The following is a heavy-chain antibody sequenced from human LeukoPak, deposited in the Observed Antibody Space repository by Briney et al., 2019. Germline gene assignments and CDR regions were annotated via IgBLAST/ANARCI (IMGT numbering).Heavy chain of an antibody. Sequence: KESGPTLVKPTQTLTLTCTFSGLSLSTSRVGVGWIRQPPGKALEWLALIYWDDDKRYRPSLKSRLTITKDTSKNQVVLTMTNMDPVDTATYYCAHNQWPGTLFDYWGQGTLVTVSS. J-gene: IGHJ4*02. CDR2: IYWDDDK. CDR1: GLSLSTSRVG. V-gene: IGHV2-5*02. D-gene: IGHD6-19*01. CDR3: AHNQWPGTLFDY.